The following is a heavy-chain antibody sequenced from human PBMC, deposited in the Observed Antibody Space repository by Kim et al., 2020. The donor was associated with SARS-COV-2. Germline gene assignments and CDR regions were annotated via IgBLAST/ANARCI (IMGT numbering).Heavy chain of an antibody. Sequence: SETLSLTCTVSGGSISSYYWSWIRQPPGKGLEWIGYIYYSGSTNYNPSLKSRVTISVDTSKNQFSLKLSSVTAADTAVYYCARGGQLWLQGGGFDYWGQGTLVTVSS. CDR2: IYYSGST. D-gene: IGHD5-18*01. CDR1: GGSISSYY. CDR3: ARGGQLWLQGGGFDY. J-gene: IGHJ4*02. V-gene: IGHV4-59*01.